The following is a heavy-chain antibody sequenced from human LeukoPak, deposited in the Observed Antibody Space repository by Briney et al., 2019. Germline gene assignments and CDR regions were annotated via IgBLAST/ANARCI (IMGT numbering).Heavy chain of an antibody. CDR2: INHSGST. J-gene: IGHJ5*02. CDR1: GGSFSGYY. Sequence: SETLSLTCAVCGGSFSGYYWSWIRQPPGKGLEWIGEINHSGSTNYNPSLKSRVTISVDTSKNQFSLKLSSVTAADTAVYYCAREIPDIVVVPAAIGWFDPWGQGTLVTVSS. D-gene: IGHD2-2*02. CDR3: AREIPDIVVVPAAIGWFDP. V-gene: IGHV4-34*01.